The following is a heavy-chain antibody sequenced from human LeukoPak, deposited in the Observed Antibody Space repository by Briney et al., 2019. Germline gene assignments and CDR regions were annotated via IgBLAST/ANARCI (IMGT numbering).Heavy chain of an antibody. Sequence: GASVKVSCKASGYTFTSYGISWVRQAPGQGLEWMGRISAYNGNTNYAQKLQGRVTMTRNTSISTAYLELSRLRSDDTAVYYCALIAVAGTGPFDYWGQGTLVTVSS. CDR2: ISAYNGNT. D-gene: IGHD6-19*01. V-gene: IGHV1-18*01. CDR3: ALIAVAGTGPFDY. J-gene: IGHJ4*02. CDR1: GYTFTSYG.